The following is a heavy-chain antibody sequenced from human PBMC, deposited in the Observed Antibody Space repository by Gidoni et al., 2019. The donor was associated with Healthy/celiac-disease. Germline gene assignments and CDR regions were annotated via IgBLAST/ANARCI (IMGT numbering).Heavy chain of an antibody. V-gene: IGHV1-2*02. CDR2: INPNSGGT. CDR3: ARVTYYYDSSGYYYYYYYMDV. J-gene: IGHJ6*03. Sequence: QVQLVQSGAEVKKPGASVKVSCKASGYTFTGSYMHWVRQAPGQGLEWMGWINPNSGGTNYAQKFQGRVTMTRDTSISTAYMELSRLRSDDTAVYYCARVTYYYDSSGYYYYYYYMDVWGKGTTVTVSS. D-gene: IGHD3-22*01. CDR1: GYTFTGSY.